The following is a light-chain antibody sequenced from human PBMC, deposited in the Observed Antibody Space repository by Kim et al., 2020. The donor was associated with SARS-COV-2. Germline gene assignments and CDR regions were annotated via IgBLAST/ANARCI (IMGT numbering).Light chain of an antibody. J-gene: IGLJ1*01. CDR1: TTDVGRYNY. Sequence: QSALTQPRSVSGSPGQSVTISCTGTTTDVGRYNYVSWYQQYPGKPPKFIIYDVVKRPSGVTDRFSGSKSGSTAFLTISGLQAEDEADYYCCSYSGGFISVFGSGTKVTVL. CDR3: CSYSGGFISV. V-gene: IGLV2-11*01. CDR2: DVV.